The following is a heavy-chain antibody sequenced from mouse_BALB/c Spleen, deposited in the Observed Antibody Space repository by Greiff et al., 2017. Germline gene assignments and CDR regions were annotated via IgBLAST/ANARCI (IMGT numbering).Heavy chain of an antibody. J-gene: IGHJ1*01. Sequence: VKLQQSGAELVRPGTSVKMSCKAAGYTFTNYWIGWVKQRPGHGLVWIGDIYPGGGYTNYNEKFKGKATLTADTSSSTAYMQLSSLTSEDSAIYYCARSPSGYVPPFDVWGAGTTVTVSS. V-gene: IGHV1-63*02. D-gene: IGHD3-1*01. CDR3: ARSPSGYVPPFDV. CDR2: IYPGGGYT. CDR1: GYTFTNYW.